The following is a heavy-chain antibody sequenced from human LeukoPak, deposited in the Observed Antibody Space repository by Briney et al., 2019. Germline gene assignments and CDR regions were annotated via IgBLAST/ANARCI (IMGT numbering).Heavy chain of an antibody. CDR3: AGDVDTAMGGTY. D-gene: IGHD5-18*01. CDR2: INHSGST. Sequence: SETLSLTCAVYGGSFGGYYWNWIRQPPGKGLEWIGEINHSGSTNYNPSLKSRVTISVDTSKNQFSLKLSSVTAADTAVYYCAGDVDTAMGGTYWGQGTLVTVSS. J-gene: IGHJ4*02. CDR1: GGSFGGYY. V-gene: IGHV4-34*01.